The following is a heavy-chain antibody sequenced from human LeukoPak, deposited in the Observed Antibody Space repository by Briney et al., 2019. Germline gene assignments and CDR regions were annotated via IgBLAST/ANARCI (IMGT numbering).Heavy chain of an antibody. D-gene: IGHD2-2*01. CDR3: ARGYCSSTSCRYRTSSYGMDV. CDR1: GGSCSGYY. V-gene: IGHV4-34*01. J-gene: IGHJ6*04. Sequence: KPSETLSLTCAVYGGSCSGYYWSWNRQPPGKGLEWIGEINHSGSTNYNPSLKSRVTISVDTSKNQFSLKLSSVTAADTAVYYCARGYCSSTSCRYRTSSYGMDVWGKGTTVTVSS. CDR2: INHSGST.